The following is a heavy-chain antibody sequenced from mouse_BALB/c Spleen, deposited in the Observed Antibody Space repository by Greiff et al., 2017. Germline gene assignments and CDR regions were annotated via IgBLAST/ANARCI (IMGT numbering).Heavy chain of an antibody. V-gene: IGHV5-12-1*01. CDR3: ARQGGYDWFAY. Sequence: EVKVVESGGGLVKPGGSLKLSCAASGFAFSSYDMSWVRQTPEKRLEWVAYISSGGGSTYYPDTVKGRFTISRDNAKNTLYLQMSSLKSEDTAMYYCARQGGYDWFAYWGQGTLVTVSA. CDR1: GFAFSSYD. J-gene: IGHJ3*01. CDR2: ISSGGGST. D-gene: IGHD2-2*01.